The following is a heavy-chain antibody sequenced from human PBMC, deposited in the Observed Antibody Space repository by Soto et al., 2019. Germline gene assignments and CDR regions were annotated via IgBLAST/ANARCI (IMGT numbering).Heavy chain of an antibody. CDR1: GFTFSSYD. CDR2: IGTASDT. J-gene: IGHJ4*02. D-gene: IGHD4-17*01. V-gene: IGHV3-13*01. CDR3: VREAYGDYVLDS. Sequence: LRLSCAASGFTFSSYDMHWVRQTTGKGLEWVPTIGTASDTYYAGSVKGRFTISRENAKNSLYLQMNSLRAGDTAMYYCVREAYGDYVLDSWGQGALVTVSS.